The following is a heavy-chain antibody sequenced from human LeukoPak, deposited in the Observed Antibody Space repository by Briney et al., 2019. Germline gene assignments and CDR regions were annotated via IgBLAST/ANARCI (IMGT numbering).Heavy chain of an antibody. CDR1: GYSFTSYW. CDR3: ARSGYYDILTGYRNHDAFDI. V-gene: IGHV5-10-1*01. CDR2: IDPSDSYT. D-gene: IGHD3-9*01. J-gene: IGHJ3*02. Sequence: GESLKISCKGSGYSFTSYWISWVRQMPGKGVEWMGRIDPSDSYTNYSPSFQGHLTISADKSISTAYLQWSSLKASDTAMYYCARSGYYDILTGYRNHDAFDIWGQGTMVTVSS.